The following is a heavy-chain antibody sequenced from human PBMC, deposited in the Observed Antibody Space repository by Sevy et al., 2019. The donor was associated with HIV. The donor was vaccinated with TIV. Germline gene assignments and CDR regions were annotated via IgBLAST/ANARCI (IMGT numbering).Heavy chain of an antibody. CDR2: INPNDGGR. CDR3: ARGSSGSQPFDY. J-gene: IGHJ4*02. D-gene: IGHD5-12*01. Sequence: ASVKVSCEVSGYTFTKYYMHWVRQAPGQGLEWMGIINPNDGGRTYAQKFQGRVTMTRDTSTTTVYMELTSLRSEDTAVYSCARGSSGSQPFDYWGQGTLVTVSS. CDR1: GYTFTKYY. V-gene: IGHV1-46*01.